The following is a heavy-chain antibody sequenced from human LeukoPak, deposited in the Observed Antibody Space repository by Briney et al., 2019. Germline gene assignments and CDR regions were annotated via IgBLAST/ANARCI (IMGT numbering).Heavy chain of an antibody. CDR3: ARHYDFWSGYYTPNWFDP. CDR1: GGSISSSSYY. CDR2: IYYSGST. J-gene: IGHJ5*02. Sequence: KTSETLSLTCTVSGGSISSSSYYWGWIRQPPGKGLEWIGSIYYSGSTYYNPSLKSRVTISVDTSKNQFSLKLSSVTAADTAVYYCARHYDFWSGYYTPNWFDPWGQGTLVTVSS. V-gene: IGHV4-39*01. D-gene: IGHD3-3*01.